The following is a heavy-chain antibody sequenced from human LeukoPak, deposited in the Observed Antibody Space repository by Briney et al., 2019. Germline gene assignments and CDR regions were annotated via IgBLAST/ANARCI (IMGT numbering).Heavy chain of an antibody. V-gene: IGHV3-15*01. J-gene: IGHJ4*02. CDR1: GFTFSNAW. Sequence: PGGSLRLSCAASGFTFSNAWMTWVRQVPGKGLGWVGRIKRKSDGGTTDYAAPVKGRFTISRDDSKNMLYLQMNNLKTEDTSVYYCTTSGGGWDYFDFWGQGTLVTVSS. CDR2: IKRKSDGGTT. CDR3: TTSGGGWDYFDF. D-gene: IGHD6-19*01.